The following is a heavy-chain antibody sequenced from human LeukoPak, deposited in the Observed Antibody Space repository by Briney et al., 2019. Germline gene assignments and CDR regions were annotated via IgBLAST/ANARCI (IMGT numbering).Heavy chain of an antibody. CDR3: ARATYYYDSSGYQI. CDR1: GFTFSSYS. CDR2: ISSSSSYI. D-gene: IGHD3-22*01. Sequence: PGGSLRLSCAASGFTFSSYSMHWVRQAPGKGLEWVSSISSSSSYIYYADSVKGRFTISRDNAKNSLYLQMNSLRAEDTAVYYCARATYYYDSSGYQIWGQGTMVTVSS. J-gene: IGHJ3*02. V-gene: IGHV3-21*01.